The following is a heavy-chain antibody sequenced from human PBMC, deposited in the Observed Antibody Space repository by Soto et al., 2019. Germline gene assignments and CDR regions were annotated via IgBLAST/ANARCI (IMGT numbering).Heavy chain of an antibody. CDR1: GFTFSDYD. V-gene: IGHV3-13*01. D-gene: IGHD3-3*01. J-gene: IGHJ3*02. CDR3: TRTADFASAFDI. CDR2: INAAGDI. Sequence: GGSLRLSCAASGFTFSDYDLHWVRQATGEGLQWVANINAAGDIYYPVSVKGRFTISRENARNSVYIQINSLRDDDTAVYYCTRTADFASAFDIWGQGTVVTVS.